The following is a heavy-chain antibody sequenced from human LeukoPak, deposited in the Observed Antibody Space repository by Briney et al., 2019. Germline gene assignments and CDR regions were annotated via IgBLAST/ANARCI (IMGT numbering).Heavy chain of an antibody. CDR1: GGTFSSYA. CDR2: IIPIFGTA. Sequence: ASVKVSCKASGGTFSSYAISWVRQAPGQGLEWMGGIIPIFGTANYAQKFQGRVTITADESTSTAYMELSSLRSEDTAVYYCARTSSDVRGVIKGFGDWGQRTLVTVSS. J-gene: IGHJ4*02. V-gene: IGHV1-69*13. D-gene: IGHD3-10*01. CDR3: ARTSSDVRGVIKGFGD.